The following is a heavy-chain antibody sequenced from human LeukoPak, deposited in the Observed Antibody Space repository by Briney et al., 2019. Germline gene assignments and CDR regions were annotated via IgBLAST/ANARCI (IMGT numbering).Heavy chain of an antibody. CDR1: GGSISSYY. CDR3: ARDRGSGQWLSRGYFDY. CDR2: IYYSGST. Sequence: SETLSLTCTVSGGSISSYYWSWIRQPPGKGLEWIGYIYYSGSTNYNPSLKSRVTISVDTSKNQFSLKLSSVTAADTAVYYCARDRGSGQWLSRGYFDYWGQGTLVTVSS. J-gene: IGHJ4*02. D-gene: IGHD6-19*01. V-gene: IGHV4-59*01.